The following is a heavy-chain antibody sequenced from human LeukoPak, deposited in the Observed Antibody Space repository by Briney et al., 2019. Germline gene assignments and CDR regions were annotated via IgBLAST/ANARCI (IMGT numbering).Heavy chain of an antibody. CDR2: INPSGGST. D-gene: IGHD6-6*01. CDR3: ARASIIRRAKPSASY. J-gene: IGHJ4*02. Sequence: ASVKVSCKASGYTFTSYYTHWVRQAPGQGLEWMGIINPSGGSTSYAQKFQGRVTMTRDTSTSTVYMELSSLRSEDTAVYYCARASIIRRAKPSASYWGQGTLVTVSS. CDR1: GYTFTSYY. V-gene: IGHV1-46*01.